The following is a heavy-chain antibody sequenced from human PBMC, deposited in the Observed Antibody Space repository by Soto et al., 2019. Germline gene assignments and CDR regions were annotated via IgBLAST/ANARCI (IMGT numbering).Heavy chain of an antibody. J-gene: IGHJ4*02. CDR1: GCTFSSYS. CDR3: VKSRGGNNFDFFD. CDR2: ISGNGDSP. Sequence: WGTLRLSCSASGCTFSSYSMHWVRQAPGQGLEYVSGISGNGDSPFYADSVKGRFTISRDNSKNALYLLMSSLSADDTAVYYCVKSRGGNNFDFFDWGQGALVTVSS. V-gene: IGHV3-64D*06. D-gene: IGHD5-12*01.